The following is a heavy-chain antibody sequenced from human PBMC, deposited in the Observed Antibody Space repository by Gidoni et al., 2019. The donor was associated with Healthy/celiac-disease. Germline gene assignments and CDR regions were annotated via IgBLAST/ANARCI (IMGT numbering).Heavy chain of an antibody. CDR3: ARGINYDYIWGSYRSYYGMDV. V-gene: IGHV3-7*01. CDR2: IKQDGSEK. CDR1: GFTFSSYW. D-gene: IGHD3-16*02. J-gene: IGHJ6*02. Sequence: EVQLVESGGGLVQPGGSLRLSCAASGFTFSSYWMSWVRQAPGKGLEWVANIKQDGSEKYYVDSVKGRFTISRDNAKNSLYLQMNSLRAEDTAVYYCARGINYDYIWGSYRSYYGMDVWGQGTTVTVSS.